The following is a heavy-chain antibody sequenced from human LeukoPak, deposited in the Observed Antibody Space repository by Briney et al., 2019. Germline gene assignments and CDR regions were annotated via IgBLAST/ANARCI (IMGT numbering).Heavy chain of an antibody. CDR1: GYTFSGYY. CDR2: SNPNSGGT. D-gene: IGHD3-22*01. V-gene: IGHV1-2*02. J-gene: IGHJ4*02. Sequence: GASVKLSCKASGYTFSGYYMHWVRQAPRQGLERMGRSNPNSGGTNYEQKFQRRGTMTIDTSTSTAYMGLSRLRSDDTAVRYCVTRPYYYDRSGYFSQGDFWDKGTLVTVSS. CDR3: VTRPYYYDRSGYFSQGDF.